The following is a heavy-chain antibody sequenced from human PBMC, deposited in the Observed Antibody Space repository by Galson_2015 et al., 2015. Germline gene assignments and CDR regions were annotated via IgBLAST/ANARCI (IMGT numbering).Heavy chain of an antibody. CDR2: INHSGAT. CDR3: ARGNSGSYSGWYFDL. Sequence: ETLSLTCAVYGGSISGYYWSWVRQPPGKGLEWIGEINHSGATNYNPSLKSRVTMSVDPSNNQFSLKLSSVTAADTTVYYCARGNSGSYSGWYFDLWGRGTLVTVSS. J-gene: IGHJ2*01. CDR1: GGSISGYY. D-gene: IGHD1-26*01. V-gene: IGHV4-34*01.